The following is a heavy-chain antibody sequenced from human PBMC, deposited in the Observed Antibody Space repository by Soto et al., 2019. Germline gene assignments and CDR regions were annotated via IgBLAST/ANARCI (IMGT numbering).Heavy chain of an antibody. J-gene: IGHJ6*03. V-gene: IGHV4-59*01. CDR3: ARAAGCSGVSSYWGSFYYYYYDMDV. CDR2: IYYSGST. Sequence: SESLSLTRTASGGTISSYYWSWLRQHPGKGPEWIGYIYYSGSTNYNPSLKSRVTISVDTSTNHSSLKLSPVTAPATAVYYCARAAGCSGVSSYWGSFYYYYYDMDVWGKGTTVTVSS. D-gene: IGHD2-15*01. CDR1: GGTISSYY.